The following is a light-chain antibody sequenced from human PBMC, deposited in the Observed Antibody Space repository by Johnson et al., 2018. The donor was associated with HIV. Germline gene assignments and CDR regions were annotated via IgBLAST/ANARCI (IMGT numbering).Light chain of an antibody. CDR2: ENK. CDR3: GTWDSSLSAYV. Sequence: QSVLTQPPSVSAAPGQMVSISCSGSSSNIGKNYVSRYQQFPGTAPKLLIHENKKRPSGIPDRFSGSKSGTSATLGITRLQTGDEADYYCGTWDSSLSAYVFGTGTKVTVL. V-gene: IGLV1-51*02. CDR1: SSNIGKNY. J-gene: IGLJ1*01.